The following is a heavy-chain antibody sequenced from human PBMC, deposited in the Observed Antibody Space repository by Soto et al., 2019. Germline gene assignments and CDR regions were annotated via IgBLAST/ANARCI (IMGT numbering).Heavy chain of an antibody. CDR3: ARGRFGMDV. V-gene: IGHV3-53*01. Sequence: GGSLRLSCAASTSGFGGSNYMTWVRQAPGKGLEWVSVIYRDGNTYYVDSVKGRFTISRDNSKNTLYLQMNSLRGEDTAVYYCARGRFGMDVWRQGTTVTVPS. J-gene: IGHJ6*02. CDR1: TSGFGGSNY. CDR2: IYRDGNT.